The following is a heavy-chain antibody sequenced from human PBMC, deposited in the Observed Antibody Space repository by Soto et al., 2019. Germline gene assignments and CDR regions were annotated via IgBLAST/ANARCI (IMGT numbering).Heavy chain of an antibody. J-gene: IGHJ4*02. CDR1: GGSISSHY. CDR2: IYSSGNT. Sequence: QVQLQESGPGLAKPSETLSLTCTVSGGSISSHYWSWIRQPPGKGREWIGYIYSSGNTNYNPSLKSRVTIAVDPSKNQFSLKVTSVTAADTAVYYCARGVGDRTSPFDYWGQGTLVTVSS. D-gene: IGHD1-26*01. CDR3: ARGVGDRTSPFDY. V-gene: IGHV4-59*11.